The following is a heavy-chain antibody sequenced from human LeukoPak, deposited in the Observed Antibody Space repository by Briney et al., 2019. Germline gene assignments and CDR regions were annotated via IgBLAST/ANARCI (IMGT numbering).Heavy chain of an antibody. V-gene: IGHV3-7*01. Sequence: PGGSLRLSCAASGFTFSNYWMSWVRQAPGKGLEWVANIKQDGSEKYYVDSVKGRFTISRDNGKNSLSLQMNSLRAEDTAVYYCARERGGIVVVITSAFDIWGQGTMVTVSS. CDR1: GFTFSNYW. CDR3: ARERGGIVVVITSAFDI. J-gene: IGHJ3*02. CDR2: IKQDGSEK. D-gene: IGHD3-22*01.